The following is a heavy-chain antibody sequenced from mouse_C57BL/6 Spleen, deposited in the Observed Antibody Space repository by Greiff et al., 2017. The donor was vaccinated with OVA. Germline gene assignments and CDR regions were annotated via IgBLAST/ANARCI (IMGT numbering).Heavy chain of an antibody. J-gene: IGHJ3*01. CDR3: ARDPYGSFAY. V-gene: IGHV1-59*01. CDR2: IDPSDSYT. D-gene: IGHD2-2*01. Sequence: VQLQQSGAELVRPGTSVKLSCKASGYTFTSYWMHWVKQRPGQGLEWIGVIDPSDSYTNYNQKFKGKATLTVDTSSSTAYMQLSSLTSEDSAVYYCARDPYGSFAYWGQGTLVTVSA. CDR1: GYTFTSYW.